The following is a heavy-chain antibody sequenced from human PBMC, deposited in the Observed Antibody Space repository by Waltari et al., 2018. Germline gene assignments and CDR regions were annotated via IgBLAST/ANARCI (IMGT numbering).Heavy chain of an antibody. D-gene: IGHD1-26*01. CDR2: INHSGST. CDR1: GGSFSGYY. Sequence: QVQLQQWGAGLLKPSETLSLTCAVSGGSFSGYYWSWIRQPPGKGLEWIGEINHSGSTNYNPSLKSRVTISVDTSKNQFSLKLSAVTAADTAVYYCASRSYSGSYKAQFDYWGQGTLVTVSS. V-gene: IGHV4-34*01. J-gene: IGHJ4*02. CDR3: ASRSYSGSYKAQFDY.